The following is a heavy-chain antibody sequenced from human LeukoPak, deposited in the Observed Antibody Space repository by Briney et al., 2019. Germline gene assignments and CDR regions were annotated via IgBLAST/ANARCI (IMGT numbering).Heavy chain of an antibody. V-gene: IGHV4-39*01. CDR3: ARHDYADYGAFDI. CDR2: IYYSGNT. Sequence: SETLSVTCTELGGSISSSRYYRGWIRQPPGKWLEWIGTIYYSGNTYHNASLKGRLPISVDTSKNQLSLELSSVTDADTAVYFCARHDYADYGAFDIWGQGTMVPVSS. D-gene: IGHD4-17*01. J-gene: IGHJ3*02. CDR1: GGSISSSRYY.